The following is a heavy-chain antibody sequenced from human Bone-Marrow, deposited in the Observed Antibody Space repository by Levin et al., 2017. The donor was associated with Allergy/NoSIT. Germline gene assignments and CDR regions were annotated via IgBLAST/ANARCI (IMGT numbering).Heavy chain of an antibody. CDR3: ARDVDTAMGEIDS. CDR1: GYSINSAYY. V-gene: IGHV4-38-2*02. CDR2: IYQSGTT. D-gene: IGHD5-18*01. J-gene: IGHJ4*02. Sequence: SETLSLTCAVSGYSINSAYYWGWIRQPPGKGLEWIGNIYQSGTTYYNPSLKSRVTISLDTSKNQLSLQLSSVTAADTAVYYCARDVDTAMGEIDSWGQGTLVAVSS.